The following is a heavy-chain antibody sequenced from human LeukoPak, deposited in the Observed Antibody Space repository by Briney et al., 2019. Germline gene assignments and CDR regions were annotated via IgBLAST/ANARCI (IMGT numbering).Heavy chain of an antibody. V-gene: IGHV4-38-2*02. CDR3: ARDRDYYGSGSTPDY. J-gene: IGHJ4*02. CDR2: IYHSGST. CDR1: GYSISSGYY. D-gene: IGHD3-10*01. Sequence: SETLSLTCAVSGYSISSGYYWGWIRQPPGKGLEWIGSIYHSGSTYYNPSLKSRVTISVDTSKNQFSLKLSSVTAADTAVYYCARDRDYYGSGSTPDYWGQGTLVTVSS.